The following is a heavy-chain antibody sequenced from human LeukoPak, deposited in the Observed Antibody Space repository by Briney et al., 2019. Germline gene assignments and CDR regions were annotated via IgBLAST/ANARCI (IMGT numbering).Heavy chain of an antibody. CDR2: INSDGSST. CDR3: ARSAYGWTEQFDF. V-gene: IGHV3-74*01. CDR1: GFAFSSYW. Sequence: GGSLRLSCAASGFAFSSYWMHWVRQAPGKGLVWVSRINSDGSSTTYADSVQDRFTISRDNAKNTLYLQMNRLRAEDTAVYFCARSAYGWTEQFDFWGQGTLVTVSS. D-gene: IGHD1/OR15-1a*01. J-gene: IGHJ4*02.